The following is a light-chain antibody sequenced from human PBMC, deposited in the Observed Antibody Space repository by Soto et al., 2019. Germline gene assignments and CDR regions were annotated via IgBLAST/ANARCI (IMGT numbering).Light chain of an antibody. CDR2: GAS. V-gene: IGKV3D-15*01. CDR3: QQYNNWPALT. J-gene: IGKJ4*01. CDR1: QSVSSN. Sequence: EILMTQSPATLSVSPGERATLSCWASQSVSSNLAWYQQKPGQAPRLLIYGASTRATGIPARFSGSGSGTEFTLTISSLQSEDFAVYYCQQYNNWPALTFGGGTKVEIK.